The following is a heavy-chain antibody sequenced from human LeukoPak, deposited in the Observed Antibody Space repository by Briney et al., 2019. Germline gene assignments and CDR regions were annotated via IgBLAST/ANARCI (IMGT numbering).Heavy chain of an antibody. V-gene: IGHV1-46*01. D-gene: IGHD2-2*01. J-gene: IGHJ6*04. CDR2: INPSGGST. CDR1: GYTFTSYY. Sequence: GASVKVSCKASGYTFTSYYMHWVRQAPGQGLEWMGIINPSGGSTSYAQKFQGRVTMTRDTSTSTVYMELSSLRSEDTAVYYCAREGESQLPSYYYGMDVWGKGTTVTVSS. CDR3: AREGESQLPSYYYGMDV.